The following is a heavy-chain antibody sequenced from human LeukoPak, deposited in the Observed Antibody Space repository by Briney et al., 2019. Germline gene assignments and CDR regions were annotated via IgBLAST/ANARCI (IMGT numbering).Heavy chain of an antibody. CDR2: IKEDGSGK. J-gene: IGHJ4*02. CDR3: VSGTGWIFDY. Sequence: PGGSLRLSCAASGFTFSNFWMNWVRQAPGKGLEWVAHIKEDGSGKHYVDSVKGRFTISIDNAKKSMYLQMNSLRDEDTAVYYCVSGTGWIFDYWGQGTLVTVSS. V-gene: IGHV3-7*03. D-gene: IGHD6-19*01. CDR1: GFTFSNFW.